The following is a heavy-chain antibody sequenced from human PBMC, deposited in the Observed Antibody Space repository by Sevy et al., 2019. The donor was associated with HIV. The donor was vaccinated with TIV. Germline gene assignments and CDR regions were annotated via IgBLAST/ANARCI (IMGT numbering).Heavy chain of an antibody. V-gene: IGHV3-66*01. J-gene: IGHJ4*02. CDR2: FYITGNT. Sequence: GGSLRLSCAASGFTVSSNYMSWVRQAPGKGLEWVSIFYITGNTYYSDSVKGSFLISRDTSQITGFLHMNSLRAEDTAVYYCVREAFCSSATCYRPYWGQGTLVTVSS. CDR1: GFTVSSNY. CDR3: VREAFCSSATCYRPY. D-gene: IGHD2-2*01.